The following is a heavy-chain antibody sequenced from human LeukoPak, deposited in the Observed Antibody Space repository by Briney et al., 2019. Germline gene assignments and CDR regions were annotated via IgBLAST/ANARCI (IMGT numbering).Heavy chain of an antibody. CDR2: IYYSGST. Sequence: SETLSLTCTVSGGSISSYYWSWIRQPPGKGLKWIGYIYYSGSTYFNPSLKSRLTISVDTSKNQFSLKLSSVTAADTAVYYCARTNYGSGNYLTSGWFDPWGQGTLVTVSS. D-gene: IGHD3-10*01. V-gene: IGHV4-59*01. CDR1: GGSISSYY. CDR3: ARTNYGSGNYLTSGWFDP. J-gene: IGHJ5*02.